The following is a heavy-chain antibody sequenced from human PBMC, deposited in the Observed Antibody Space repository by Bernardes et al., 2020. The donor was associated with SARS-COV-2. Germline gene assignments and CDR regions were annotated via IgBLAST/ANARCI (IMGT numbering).Heavy chain of an antibody. CDR1: GSPSSTEDY. CDR3: ARQGYYDSSGYGWYGY. Sequence: GSPSSTEDYWGGKRRPPGKGPEWIGSIYYSGTTYYNPSLKSRVTISVDTSKNQISLKLSSVTAADTAVYYCARQGYYDSSGYGWYGYWGQGTLVTVSS. V-gene: IGHV4-39*01. CDR2: IYYSGTT. D-gene: IGHD3-22*01. J-gene: IGHJ4*02.